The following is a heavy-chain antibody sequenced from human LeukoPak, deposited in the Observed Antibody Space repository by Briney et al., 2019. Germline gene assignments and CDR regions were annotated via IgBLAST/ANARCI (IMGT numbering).Heavy chain of an antibody. V-gene: IGHV3-74*01. D-gene: IGHD7-27*01. CDR1: GFTFSSYW. CDR2: INTDGSST. CDR3: ARKEGLGWFDP. J-gene: IGHJ5*02. Sequence: GGSLRLSCVASGFTFSSYWMHWVRQAPGKGLVWVSRINTDGSSTSYADSVKGRFTISRDNAKNTLYPQMNSLRAEDTAVYYCARKEGLGWFDPWGQGTLVTVSS.